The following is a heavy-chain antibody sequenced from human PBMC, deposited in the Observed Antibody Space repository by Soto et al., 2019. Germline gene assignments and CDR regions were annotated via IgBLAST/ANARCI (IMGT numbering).Heavy chain of an antibody. D-gene: IGHD3-16*01. V-gene: IGHV1-3*01. CDR1: GYTFINFA. J-gene: IGHJ4*02. Sequence: QVQLVQSGAEVKKPGASVRVSCKASGYTFINFAMHWVRQAPGQRLAWMGWSNPGNGLTKYSQNFQGRVTITWDTSASAASMELSSLRSEDTAVYYCARDKYGGSNGLDYWGQGTLVSVSS. CDR2: SNPGNGLT. CDR3: ARDKYGGSNGLDY.